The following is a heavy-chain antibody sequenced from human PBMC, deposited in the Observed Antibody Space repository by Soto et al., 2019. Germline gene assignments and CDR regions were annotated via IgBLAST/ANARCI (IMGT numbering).Heavy chain of an antibody. D-gene: IGHD7-27*01. CDR2: ISWNSGSI. CDR1: GFTFDDYA. V-gene: IGHV3-9*01. CDR3: EKEGPGFNWGLVFDY. Sequence: GGSLRLSCAASGFTFDDYAMHWVRQAPGKGLEWVSGISWNSGSIGYADSVKGRFTISRDNAKNSLYLQMNSLRAEDTAVYYCEKEGPGFNWGLVFDYWGQGTLVTVSS. J-gene: IGHJ4*02.